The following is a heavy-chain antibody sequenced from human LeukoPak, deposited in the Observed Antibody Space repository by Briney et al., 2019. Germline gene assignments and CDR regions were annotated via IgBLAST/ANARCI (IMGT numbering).Heavy chain of an antibody. V-gene: IGHV3-33*01. J-gene: IGHJ5*02. D-gene: IGHD3-16*01. CDR3: ARDLSYGSLGDP. Sequence: GGSLRLSCAASGFTFSTYGMHWVRQAPGKGLEWVADIWSEGSTKYYADSVKGRFTISRDNSRNTLYLQMNSLRAEDTAVYYCARDLSYGSLGDPWGQGTLVTVSS. CDR1: GFTFSTYG. CDR2: IWSEGSTK.